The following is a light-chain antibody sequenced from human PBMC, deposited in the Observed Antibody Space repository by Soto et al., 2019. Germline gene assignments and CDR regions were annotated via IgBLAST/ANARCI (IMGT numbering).Light chain of an antibody. V-gene: IGKV3-11*01. CDR2: DAS. CDR3: QERSNLPPTT. J-gene: IGKJ5*01. CDR1: ESVGRF. Sequence: LEQCRARLSFRSGERPTLSCKASESVGRFVAWYQRKPGQAPRLLIYDASNRATGVPARFSGSGSGTDFTLSIHSLEPEDFAIYACQERSNLPPTTYGQGTRLEIK.